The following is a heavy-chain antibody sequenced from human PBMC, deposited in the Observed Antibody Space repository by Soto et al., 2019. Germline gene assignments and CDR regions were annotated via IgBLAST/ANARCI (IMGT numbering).Heavy chain of an antibody. D-gene: IGHD1-26*01. CDR3: TRAGGSYAYYFDY. CDR2: IRSKAYGGTT. J-gene: IGHJ4*02. CDR1: GFTFGDYA. V-gene: IGHV3-49*04. Sequence: GGSLRLSCTASGFTFGDYAMSWVRQAPGKGLEWVGFIRSKAYGGTTEYAASVKGRFTISRDDSKSIAYLQMNSLKTDDTAVYYCTRAGGSYAYYFDYWGQGTLVTVSS.